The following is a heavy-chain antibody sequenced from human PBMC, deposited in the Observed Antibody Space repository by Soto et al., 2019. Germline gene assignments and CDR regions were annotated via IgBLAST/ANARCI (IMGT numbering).Heavy chain of an antibody. D-gene: IGHD1-26*01. J-gene: IGHJ5*02. V-gene: IGHV4-30-4*01. CDR2: IYYSGST. CDR3: ARASDRWELLNPNWFDP. CDR1: GGSISSGDYY. Sequence: PSETLSLTCTVPGGSISSGDYYWSWIRQPPGKGLEWIGYIYYSGSTYYNPSLKSRVTISVDTSKNQFSLKLSSVTAADTAVYYCARASDRWELLNPNWFDPWGQGTLVTVSS.